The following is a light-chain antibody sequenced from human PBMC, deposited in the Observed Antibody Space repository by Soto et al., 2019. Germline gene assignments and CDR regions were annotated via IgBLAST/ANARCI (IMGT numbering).Light chain of an antibody. CDR1: QSVNTY. Sequence: DIQVTQSPPTLSASVGDRVAITCRASQSVNTYLHWYQQKAGQAPKLLIYAASNLQSGVPSRFSGRGSGTDFTLTVESLQPEDFATYYCQQGYSNPWTFGQGTKVDIK. J-gene: IGKJ1*01. V-gene: IGKV1-39*01. CDR3: QQGYSNPWT. CDR2: AAS.